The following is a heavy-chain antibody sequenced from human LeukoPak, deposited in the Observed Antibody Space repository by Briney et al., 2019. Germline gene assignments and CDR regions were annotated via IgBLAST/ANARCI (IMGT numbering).Heavy chain of an antibody. V-gene: IGHV3-23*01. CDR3: AKDQWLVLNY. CDR1: GFTFSSYA. CDR2: ISGSGGST. Sequence: GGSLRLSCAASGFTFSSYAMSWVRQAPGKGLEWVSAISGSGGSTYYADSVKGRFTISRDNSKNTLYLQMNSLRSDDTALYYCAKDQWLVLNYWGQGTLVTVSS. J-gene: IGHJ4*02. D-gene: IGHD6-19*01.